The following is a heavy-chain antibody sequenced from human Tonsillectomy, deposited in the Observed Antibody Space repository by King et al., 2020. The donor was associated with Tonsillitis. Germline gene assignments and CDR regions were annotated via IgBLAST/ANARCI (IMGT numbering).Heavy chain of an antibody. CDR2: IFPGDSDS. CDR1: GYTFSSYW. D-gene: IGHD5-24*01. V-gene: IGHV5-51*01. J-gene: IGHJ4*01. Sequence: EVQLVESGAEVKKPGESLKISCKGSGYTFSSYWIGWVRQMPGKGLEWMGIIFPGDSDSRFSPSFQGQVTISVDKSISTAYLQWSSLKASDTAMCFCARGRWPKLQAPFVDYWGQGTLVTVSS. CDR3: ARGRWPKLQAPFVDY.